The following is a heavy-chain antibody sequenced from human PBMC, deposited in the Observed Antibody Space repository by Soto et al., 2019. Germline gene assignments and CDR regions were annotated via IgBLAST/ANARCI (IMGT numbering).Heavy chain of an antibody. D-gene: IGHD4-4*01. J-gene: IGHJ6*03. CDR2: INHSGST. CDR3: ARVPSYSKSADGSYSMDV. Sequence: SETLSLTCAVHGGSFSGYYWSWIRQPPGKGLEWIGEINHSGSTNYNPSLKSRVTISVDTSKNQFSLKLSSVTAADTAVYYCARVPSYSKSADGSYSMDVWGKGTTVSVSS. V-gene: IGHV4-34*01. CDR1: GGSFSGYY.